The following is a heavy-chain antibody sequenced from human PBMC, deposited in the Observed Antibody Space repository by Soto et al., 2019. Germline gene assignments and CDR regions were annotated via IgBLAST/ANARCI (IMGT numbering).Heavy chain of an antibody. CDR3: ASVGGPPSVVVPTAVY. J-gene: IGHJ4*02. Sequence: QVQLVQSGAEVKKPGSSVKVSCKASGATFSNYAISWVRQAPGQGLEWMGGIIPILGTANYAQKFQGRLTITADESTSTAYMDLSSLRSDDTAVYYCASVGGPPSVVVPTAVYWGQGTLVTGSS. V-gene: IGHV1-69*01. CDR2: IIPILGTA. CDR1: GATFSNYA. D-gene: IGHD2-2*01.